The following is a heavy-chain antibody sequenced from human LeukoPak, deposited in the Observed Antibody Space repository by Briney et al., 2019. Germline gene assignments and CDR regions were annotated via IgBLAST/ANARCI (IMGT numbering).Heavy chain of an antibody. D-gene: IGHD3-10*01. CDR2: IYTSGST. Sequence: SETLSLTCTVSGGSISSYYWSWIRQPAGKGLEWIGRIYTSGSTNYNPSLKSRVTMSVDTSKNQFSLKLSSVTAADTAVYYCARAIAIGYYYYYYMDVWGKGTTVTVSS. CDR1: GGSISSYY. CDR3: ARAIAIGYYYYYYMDV. J-gene: IGHJ6*03. V-gene: IGHV4-4*07.